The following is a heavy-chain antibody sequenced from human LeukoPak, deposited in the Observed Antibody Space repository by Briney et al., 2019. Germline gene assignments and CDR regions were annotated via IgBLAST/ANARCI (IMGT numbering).Heavy chain of an antibody. J-gene: IGHJ5*02. CDR3: ARGVGGFENWFDP. Sequence: TPGGSLRLSCAASGFTFSSYSMNWVRQAPGKGLEWVSSISSSSSYIYYADSVKGRFTISRDNAKNSLYLQMNSLRAEDTAVYYCARGVGGFENWFDPWGQGTLVTVSS. D-gene: IGHD3-10*01. CDR1: GFTFSSYS. CDR2: ISSSSSYI. V-gene: IGHV3-21*01.